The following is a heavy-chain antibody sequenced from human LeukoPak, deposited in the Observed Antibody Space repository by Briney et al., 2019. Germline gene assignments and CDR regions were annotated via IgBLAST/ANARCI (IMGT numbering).Heavy chain of an antibody. D-gene: IGHD2-2*01. Sequence: SETLSLTCTVSGGSISSYYWSWIRQPPGKGLEWIGYIYYSGSTNYNPSLKSRVTISVDTSKNQFSLKLSSVTAADTAVYYCARGSGVVPAATFDYWGQGTLVTVSS. V-gene: IGHV4-59*08. CDR2: IYYSGST. J-gene: IGHJ4*02. CDR3: ARGSGVVPAATFDY. CDR1: GGSISSYY.